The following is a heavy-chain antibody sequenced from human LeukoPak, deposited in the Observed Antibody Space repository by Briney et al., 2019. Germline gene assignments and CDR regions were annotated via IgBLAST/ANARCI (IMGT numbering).Heavy chain of an antibody. V-gene: IGHV3-7*01. CDR2: MNQDGSEK. CDR3: ARESCSGGSCYPDP. D-gene: IGHD2-15*01. J-gene: IGHJ5*02. CDR1: GFTFSSYE. Sequence: AGGSLRLSCAASGFTFSSYEMNWVRQAPGKGLEWVANMNQDGSEKYYVDSVKGRFTISRDNAKNTLYLQMNSLRAEDTAVYYCARESCSGGSCYPDPWGQGTLVTVSS.